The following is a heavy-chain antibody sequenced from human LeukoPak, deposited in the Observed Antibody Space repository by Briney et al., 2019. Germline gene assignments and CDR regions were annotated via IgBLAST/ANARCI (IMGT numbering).Heavy chain of an antibody. CDR2: IHYSGST. J-gene: IGHJ4*02. D-gene: IGHD3-10*01. Sequence: SETLSLTCTVSGGSISSYYWSWIRQPPGKGLEWIGYIHYSGSTTYNPSLKSRVTMSVDTSKNQFSLKLSSVTAADTAVYYCARVPGSRWGGYWGQGTLVTASS. CDR3: ARVPGSRWGGY. CDR1: GGSISSYY. V-gene: IGHV4-59*12.